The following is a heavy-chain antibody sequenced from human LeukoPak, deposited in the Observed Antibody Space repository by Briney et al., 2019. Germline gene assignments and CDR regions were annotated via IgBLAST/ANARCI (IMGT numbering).Heavy chain of an antibody. CDR2: ISGSGGTI. V-gene: IGHV3-48*01. J-gene: IGHJ4*02. CDR1: GFSFNDYD. CDR3: VGFGDCGGL. D-gene: IGHD4-23*01. Sequence: PGGSLRLSCAASGFSFNDYDMHWVRQASGKGLDWVSYISGSGGTIHYADSVRGRFTISRDNVKRSLYLQMNSLRVEDTAVYYCVGFGDCGGLWGQGTVVTVSS.